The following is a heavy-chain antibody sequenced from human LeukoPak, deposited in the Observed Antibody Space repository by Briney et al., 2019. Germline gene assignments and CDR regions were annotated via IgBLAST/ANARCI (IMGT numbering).Heavy chain of an antibody. CDR3: ARDKWLPDFEPFDY. CDR1: GGTFSSYA. Sequence: GASVKVSCKASGGTFSSYAISWVRQAPGQGLEWMGGIIPIFGTANYAQKFQGRIFITRDRSASTVYMELRSLIWDDTAMYYCARDKWLPDFEPFDYWGQGTLVTVSS. V-gene: IGHV1-69*05. J-gene: IGHJ4*02. D-gene: IGHD5-12*01. CDR2: IIPIFGTA.